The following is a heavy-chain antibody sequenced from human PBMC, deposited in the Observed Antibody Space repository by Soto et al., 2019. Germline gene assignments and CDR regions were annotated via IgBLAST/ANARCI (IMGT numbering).Heavy chain of an antibody. CDR1: IDASSFSNYY. Sequence: SETLSLTCTVSIDASSFSNYYWGWIRQPPGKGLQWIGSSSYNGGTFYNPSLKGRVAISLDTSKKRSSPQVTSVTAADSAVYYCARHRIEVVWRGFDFWGQGSPVTVSS. CDR3: ARHRIEVVWRGFDF. J-gene: IGHJ4*02. CDR2: SSYNGGT. D-gene: IGHD1-1*01. V-gene: IGHV4-39*01.